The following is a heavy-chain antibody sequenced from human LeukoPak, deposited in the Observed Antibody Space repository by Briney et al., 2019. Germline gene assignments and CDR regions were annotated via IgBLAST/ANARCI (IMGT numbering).Heavy chain of an antibody. J-gene: IGHJ4*02. Sequence: GGSLRLSCAASGFDFSLYSMNWVRQAPGKGLEWISYISSGSDTLYYADSVKGRFTVSRDNAKNSLYLQMNSLRAEDTALYYCTKDAYYGSGSYLDYWGQGTLVTVSS. CDR1: GFDFSLYS. D-gene: IGHD3-10*01. CDR3: TKDAYYGSGSYLDY. CDR2: ISSGSDTL. V-gene: IGHV3-48*01.